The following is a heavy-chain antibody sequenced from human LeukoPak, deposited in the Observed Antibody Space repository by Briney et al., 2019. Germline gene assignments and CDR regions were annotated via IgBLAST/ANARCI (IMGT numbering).Heavy chain of an antibody. CDR1: GFTFSTYA. V-gene: IGHV3-30*18. CDR3: AKGRVRGVIFDAFDI. D-gene: IGHD3-10*01. CDR2: MSYDGNNR. J-gene: IGHJ3*02. Sequence: GGSLRLSCAASGFTFSTYAMHWVRQAPGKGLEWVAVMSYDGNNRYYTDSVKGRFTISRDNSKNTVYLQMNSLRAEDTAVYYCAKGRVRGVIFDAFDIWGQGTMVTVSS.